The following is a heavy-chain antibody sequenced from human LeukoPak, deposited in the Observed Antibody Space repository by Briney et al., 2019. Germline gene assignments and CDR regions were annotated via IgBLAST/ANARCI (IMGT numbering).Heavy chain of an antibody. CDR3: AKSNYYDSSGHSRKFDY. V-gene: IGHV3-23*01. D-gene: IGHD3-22*01. J-gene: IGHJ4*02. CDR2: ISGSGGST. Sequence: GGSLRLSCAASGLTFSSYAMSWVRQAPGKGLEWVSAISGSGGSTYYADSVKGRFTISRDNSKNTLYLQMNSLRAEDTAVYYCAKSNYYDSSGHSRKFDYWGQGTLVTVSS. CDR1: GLTFSSYA.